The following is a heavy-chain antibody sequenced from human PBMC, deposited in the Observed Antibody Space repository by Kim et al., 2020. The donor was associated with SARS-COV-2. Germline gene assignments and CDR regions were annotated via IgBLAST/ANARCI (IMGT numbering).Heavy chain of an antibody. CDR2: IYHSGST. CDR1: GGSISSSNW. V-gene: IGHV4-4*02. CDR3: ARVRGIIMRGGISRGKIFDY. Sequence: SETLSLTCAVSGGSISSSNWWSWVRQPPGKGLEWIGEIYHSGSTNYNPSLKSRVTISVDKSKNQFSLKLSSVTAADTAVYYCARVRGIIMRGGISRGKIFDYWGQGTLVTVSS. D-gene: IGHD3-16*01. J-gene: IGHJ4*02.